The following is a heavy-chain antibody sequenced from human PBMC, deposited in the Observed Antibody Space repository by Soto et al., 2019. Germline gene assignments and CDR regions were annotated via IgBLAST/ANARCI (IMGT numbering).Heavy chain of an antibody. Sequence: QVQLVQSGAEVKKPGASVKVSCKASGYTFTNYGIIWVRQAPGQGLEWMGWINAYNGNTKYAQKLQGRVTMTTDTSTSTAYMELRSLRSDATAVYYCARDQAMAQFDYWGQGTLVTVSS. D-gene: IGHD5-18*01. CDR3: ARDQAMAQFDY. J-gene: IGHJ4*02. CDR1: GYTFTNYG. V-gene: IGHV1-18*01. CDR2: INAYNGNT.